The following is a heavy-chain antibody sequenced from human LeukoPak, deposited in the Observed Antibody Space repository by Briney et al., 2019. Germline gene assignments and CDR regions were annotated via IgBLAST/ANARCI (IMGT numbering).Heavy chain of an antibody. CDR3: ARDRGPVATSYDY. D-gene: IGHD5-12*01. CDR1: GGSISSSSYY. CDR2: IFHSGST. V-gene: IGHV4-39*07. J-gene: IGHJ4*02. Sequence: SETLSLTCTVSGGSISSSSYYWGWIRQPPGKGLEWIGSIFHSGSTDYNPSLMSPVTISVDTSKNQFSLRLTSVTAADTAVYYCARDRGPVATSYDYWGQGTLVTVSS.